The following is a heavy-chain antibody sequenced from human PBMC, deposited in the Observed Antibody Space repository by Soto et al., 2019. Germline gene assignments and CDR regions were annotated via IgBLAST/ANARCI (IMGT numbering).Heavy chain of an antibody. J-gene: IGHJ4*02. CDR2: IYHSGGT. V-gene: IGHV4-30-4*01. Sequence: PSETLSLTCTVSGNSIIRGDYWSFIRQPPGKGLEWIGYIYHSGGTYYNPSLKSRVTMSVDTSQNQFSLKLSSVSAADTAVYYCARTKYYHDSTAYIFDYWGQGALVTVSS. D-gene: IGHD3-22*01. CDR1: GNSIIRGDY. CDR3: ARTKYYHDSTAYIFDY.